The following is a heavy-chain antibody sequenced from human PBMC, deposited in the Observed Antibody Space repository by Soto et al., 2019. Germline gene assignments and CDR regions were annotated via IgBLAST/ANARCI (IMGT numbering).Heavy chain of an antibody. D-gene: IGHD5-12*01. J-gene: IGHJ3*02. CDR1: GYMFTSYW. CDR2: IYPGDSET. CDR3: ARPVSVCAYALDDALDI. V-gene: IGHV5-51*01. Sequence: GESLKISCKGSGYMFTSYWIGWVRQMPGKGLEWMWGIYPGDSETSYSPSFQGRVTISADKSINIAYLQWSSLKASDTATYYCARPVSVCAYALDDALDIWGQGTMVT.